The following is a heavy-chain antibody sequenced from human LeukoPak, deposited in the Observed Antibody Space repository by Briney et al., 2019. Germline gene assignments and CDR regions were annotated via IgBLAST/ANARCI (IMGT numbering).Heavy chain of an antibody. V-gene: IGHV3-7*01. CDR1: GFTFSSYW. D-gene: IGHD6-19*01. J-gene: IGHJ3*02. CDR3: ARFDRSGWSGPDAFDI. Sequence: GGSLRLSCAASGFTFSSYWMSWVRQAPGKGLEWVANIKQDGSEKYYVDSVKGRFTISRDNAKNSLYLQMNSLRAEDTAVYYCARFDRSGWSGPDAFDIWGQGTMVTVSS. CDR2: IKQDGSEK.